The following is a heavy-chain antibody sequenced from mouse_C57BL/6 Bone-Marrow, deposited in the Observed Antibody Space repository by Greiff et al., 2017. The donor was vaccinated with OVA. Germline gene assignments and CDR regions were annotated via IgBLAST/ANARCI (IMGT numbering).Heavy chain of an antibody. V-gene: IGHV1-81*01. D-gene: IGHD2-4*01. CDR3: SRVRGLGRRYSMDD. Sequence: QVQLQQSGAELARPGASVKLSCKASGYTFTSYGISWVKQSTGQGLEWIGEIYPRSGTTYYNEKFKGKATLTVDKSSRTASMELRSLTSEDSAVYGGSRVRGLGRRYSMDDWGQGTAVTVSS. CDR2: IYPRSGTT. J-gene: IGHJ4*01. CDR1: GYTFTSYG.